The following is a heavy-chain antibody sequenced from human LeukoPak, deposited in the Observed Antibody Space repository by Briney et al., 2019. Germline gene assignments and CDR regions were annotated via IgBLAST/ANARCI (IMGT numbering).Heavy chain of an antibody. CDR1: GFTVSSDY. CDR2: ISISGTTI. V-gene: IGHV3-11*04. J-gene: IGHJ3*02. Sequence: GGSLRLSCAASGFTVSSDYMSWVRQAPGKGLEWVSYISISGTTIYYADSVKGRFTISRDNAKNSLYLQMNSLRVEDMAVYYCAREGLWGAARDAFDIWGQGTMVTVSS. D-gene: IGHD6-6*01. CDR3: AREGLWGAARDAFDI.